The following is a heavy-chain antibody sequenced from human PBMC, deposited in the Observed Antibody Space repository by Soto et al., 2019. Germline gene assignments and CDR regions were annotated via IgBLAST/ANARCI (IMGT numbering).Heavy chain of an antibody. V-gene: IGHV3-74*01. CDR3: AREQGPEAYYYYGMDV. CDR2: INSDGSST. D-gene: IGHD2-2*01. J-gene: IGHJ6*02. CDR1: GFTFCSYW. Sequence: PGESLKISCAASGFTFCSYWMHWVRQAPGKGLVWVSRINSDGSSTSYADSVKGRFTISRDNAKNTLYLQMNSLRAEDTAVYYCAREQGPEAYYYYGMDVWGQGTTVTVSS.